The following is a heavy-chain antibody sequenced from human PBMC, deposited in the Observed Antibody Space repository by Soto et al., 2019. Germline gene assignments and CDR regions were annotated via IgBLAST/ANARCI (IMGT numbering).Heavy chain of an antibody. D-gene: IGHD1-7*01. V-gene: IGHV4-4*02. CDR2: IYRTGST. CDR3: ASRDPGTSVDY. Sequence: QVQLQESGPGLVKPSGTLSLTCAVSGGAFTSNNWWTWVRQPPGQGLEWIGEIYRTGSTNYNPSRKGRVTISLDKSENQFYLKVTSLTAADTAVYYCASRDPGTSVDYWGQGTLVTVSS. CDR1: GGAFTSNNW. J-gene: IGHJ4*02.